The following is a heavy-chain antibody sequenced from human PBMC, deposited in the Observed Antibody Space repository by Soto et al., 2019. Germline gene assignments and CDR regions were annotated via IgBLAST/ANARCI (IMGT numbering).Heavy chain of an antibody. D-gene: IGHD3-10*01. Sequence: ASVKVSCKASGYTFTGYYMNWVGQDPGEGLEWRGWINPNSGGTNYAQKFQGRVTMTRDTSIRTAYMELSRLRSDDTSVYYCARGPFDGSGSYYFYGMDVWGQGTTVTVSS. V-gene: IGHV1-2*02. J-gene: IGHJ6*02. CDR1: GYTFTGYY. CDR3: ARGPFDGSGSYYFYGMDV. CDR2: INPNSGGT.